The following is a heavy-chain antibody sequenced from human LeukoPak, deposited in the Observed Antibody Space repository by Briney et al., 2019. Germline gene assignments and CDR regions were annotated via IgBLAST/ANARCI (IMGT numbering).Heavy chain of an antibody. V-gene: IGHV4-59*01. CDR2: IYYSGST. J-gene: IGHJ6*03. CDR1: GGSISSYY. Sequence: PSQTLSLTCTVSGGSISSYYWSWIRQPPGKGLEWIGYIYYSGSTNYNPSLKSRVTISVDTSKNQFSLKLSSVTAADTAVYYCARDSEFYYMDVWGKGTTVTVSS. CDR3: ARDSEFYYMDV. D-gene: IGHD3-10*01.